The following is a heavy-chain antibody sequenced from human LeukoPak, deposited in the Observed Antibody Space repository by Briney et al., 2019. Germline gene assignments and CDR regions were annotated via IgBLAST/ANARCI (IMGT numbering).Heavy chain of an antibody. CDR1: GLTFSNYW. V-gene: IGHV3-7*01. Sequence: GGSLRLSCVASGLTFSNYWMSWVRQAPGKGLEWVANIHRDGSDKYYVDSVKGRFTMSRDNAKNSLYLQMNSLRVEDTAVYYCARGTSDSRVTPTRYWGQGTLVTVSS. CDR3: ARGTSDSRVTPTRY. D-gene: IGHD3-22*01. J-gene: IGHJ4*02. CDR2: IHRDGSDK.